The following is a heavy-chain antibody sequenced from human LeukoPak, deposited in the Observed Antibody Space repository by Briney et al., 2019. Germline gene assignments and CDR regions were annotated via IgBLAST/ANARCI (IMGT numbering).Heavy chain of an antibody. CDR2: INAGTGDT. Sequence: WASVKVSCKASGYTFTSYALHWVRQAPGQGLEWMGRINAGTGDTKYSQEFQGRVTITRDTSANTAYMELSSLRSKDTAVYYCARSIEYSYDSDGGYYFDYWGQGTLLTVSS. D-gene: IGHD6-6*01. J-gene: IGHJ4*02. V-gene: IGHV1-3*01. CDR3: ARSIEYSYDSDGGYYFDY. CDR1: GYTFTSYA.